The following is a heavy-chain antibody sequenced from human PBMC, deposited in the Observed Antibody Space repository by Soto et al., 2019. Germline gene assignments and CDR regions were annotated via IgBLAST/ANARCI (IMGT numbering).Heavy chain of an antibody. D-gene: IGHD3-3*01. CDR1: GGSISSYY. Sequence: SETLSLTCTVSGGSISSYYWSWIRQPPGKGLEWFGYIYYSGSTNYNPSLKSRVTISVDTSKNQFSLKLSSVTAADTAVYYCARHGLLVDYDFWSGPKYYFDYWGQGTLVTVSS. CDR2: IYYSGST. J-gene: IGHJ4*02. CDR3: ARHGLLVDYDFWSGPKYYFDY. V-gene: IGHV4-59*08.